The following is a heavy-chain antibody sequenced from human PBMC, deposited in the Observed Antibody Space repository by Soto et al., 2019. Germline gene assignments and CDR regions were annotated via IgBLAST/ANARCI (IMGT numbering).Heavy chain of an antibody. J-gene: IGHJ4*02. CDR3: TTAPVQLELGSY. CDR1: GFTFSNAW. Sequence: PGGSLRLSCAASGFTFSNAWMSWVRQAPGKGLEWVGRIKSKTDGGTTDYAAPVKGRFTISRDDSKNTLYLQMNSLKTEDTAVYYCTTAPVQLELGSYWGQGTLVTVSS. D-gene: IGHD1-1*01. V-gene: IGHV3-15*01. CDR2: IKSKTDGGTT.